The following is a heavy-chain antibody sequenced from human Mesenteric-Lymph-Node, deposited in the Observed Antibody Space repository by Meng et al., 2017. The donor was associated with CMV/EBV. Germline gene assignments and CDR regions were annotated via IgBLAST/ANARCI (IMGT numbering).Heavy chain of an antibody. V-gene: IGHV3-69-1*01. J-gene: IGHJ6*02. CDR1: GFTFSDYY. D-gene: IGHD5-24*01. CDR3: ARDRSSVSLETATIRYYYYGMDV. Sequence: GESLKISCAASGFTFSDYYMNWVRQAPGKGLEWVSSISSSSTIYYADSVKGRFTISRDNAKNTLYLQMNSLRAEDTAVYYCARDRSSVSLETATIRYYYYGMDVWGQGTTVTVSS. CDR2: ISSSSTI.